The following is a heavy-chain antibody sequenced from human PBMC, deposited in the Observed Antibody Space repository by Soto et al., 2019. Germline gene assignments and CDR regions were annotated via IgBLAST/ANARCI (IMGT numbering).Heavy chain of an antibody. CDR2: IYYSGST. D-gene: IGHD6-19*01. J-gene: IGHJ4*02. V-gene: IGHV4-61*01. CDR3: ARVHSSGWYYFDY. CDR1: GGSVSSGSYY. Sequence: SETLSLTCTVSGGSVSSGSYYWSWIRQPPGKGLEWIGYIYYSGSTNYNPSLKSRVTISVDTSKNQFSLKLSSVTAADTAVYYCARVHSSGWYYFDYWGQGTLVTVSS.